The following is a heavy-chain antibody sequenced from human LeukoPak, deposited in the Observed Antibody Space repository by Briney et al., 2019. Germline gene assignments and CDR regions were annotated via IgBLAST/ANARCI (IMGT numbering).Heavy chain of an antibody. Sequence: ASVKVSCKASGYTFTSYGISWVRQAPGQGLEWMGWISAYNGNTNYAQKLQGRVTMTTDTATSTAYMELRSLRSDDTAVYYCARIIVVGVESYYMDVWGKGTTVTISS. D-gene: IGHD1-26*01. J-gene: IGHJ6*03. CDR2: ISAYNGNT. CDR1: GYTFTSYG. CDR3: ARIIVVGVESYYMDV. V-gene: IGHV1-18*01.